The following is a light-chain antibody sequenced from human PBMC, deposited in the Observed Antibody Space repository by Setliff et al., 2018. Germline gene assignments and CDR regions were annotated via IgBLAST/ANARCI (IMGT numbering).Light chain of an antibody. J-gene: IGLJ1*01. CDR3: SSHGGSNNWSV. CDR1: SIYFRRYDY. Sequence: QSVLAQPPSASGSPGQSVTISCTGTSIYFRRYDYVSWYQQHPGKAPKLLLYEVKKRPSGVPDRLSGSKSGNTASLTVSGLQAEDEADYYCSSHGGSNNWSVFGTGTKVTVL. CDR2: EVK. V-gene: IGLV2-8*01.